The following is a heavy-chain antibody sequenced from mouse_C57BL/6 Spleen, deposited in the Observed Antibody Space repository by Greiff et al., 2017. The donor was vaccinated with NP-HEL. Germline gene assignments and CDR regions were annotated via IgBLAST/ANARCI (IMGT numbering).Heavy chain of an antibody. CDR3: ARGYDYDEGFAY. V-gene: IGHV5-16*01. J-gene: IGHJ3*01. CDR1: GFTFSDYY. D-gene: IGHD2-4*01. Sequence: EVKLMESEGGLVQPGSSIKLSCTASGFTFSDYYMAWVRQVPEKGLEWVANINYDGSSTYYLDSLKSRFIISRDNAKNILYLQMSSLKSEDTATYYCARGYDYDEGFAYWGQGTLVTVSA. CDR2: INYDGSST.